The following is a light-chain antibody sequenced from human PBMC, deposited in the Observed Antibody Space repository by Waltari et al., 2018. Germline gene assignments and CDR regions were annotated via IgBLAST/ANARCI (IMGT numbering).Light chain of an antibody. CDR3: MQALQSPT. J-gene: IGKJ2*01. CDR2: LGS. V-gene: IGKV2-28*01. Sequence: SQSLLHSNGYNYLDWYLQKPGQCPQLLIYLGSNRASGVPDRFSGSGSGTDFTLKISRVEAEDVGVYYCMQALQSPTFGQGTKLEIK. CDR1: QSLLHSNGYNY.